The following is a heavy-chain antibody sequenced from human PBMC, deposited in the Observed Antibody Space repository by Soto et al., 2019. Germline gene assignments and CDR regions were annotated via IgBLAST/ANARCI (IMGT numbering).Heavy chain of an antibody. V-gene: IGHV5-10-1*01. CDR2: IDPSDSYT. D-gene: IGHD5-12*01. J-gene: IGHJ6*02. Sequence: PGESLKISCKGSGYSFTSYWISWVRQMPGKGLEWMGRIDPSDSYTNYSPSFQGHVTISADKSISTAYLQWSSLKASDTAMYYCARRTGYDFEEYYYYGMDVWGQGTTVTVSS. CDR1: GYSFTSYW. CDR3: ARRTGYDFEEYYYYGMDV.